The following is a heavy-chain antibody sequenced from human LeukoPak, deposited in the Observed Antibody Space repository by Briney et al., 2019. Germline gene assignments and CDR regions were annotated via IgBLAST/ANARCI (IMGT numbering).Heavy chain of an antibody. CDR2: IFPGDSDT. D-gene: IGHD3-3*01. Sequence: GESLKISCKASGYSFVSHWIVWMRQMPGKGLEWLGIIFPGDSDTRYSPSFQGQVTISADKSINTAYLQWNSLRASDTAMYYCARRPSYDFWSGYYGVDGLDIWGQGTMVTVSS. CDR3: ARRPSYDFWSGYYGVDGLDI. V-gene: IGHV5-51*01. J-gene: IGHJ3*02. CDR1: GYSFVSHW.